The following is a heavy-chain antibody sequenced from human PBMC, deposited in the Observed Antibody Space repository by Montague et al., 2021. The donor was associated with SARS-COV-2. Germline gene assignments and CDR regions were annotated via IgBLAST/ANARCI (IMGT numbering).Heavy chain of an antibody. Sequence: SETLSLTCSVSSGSIISSGYYWGWIRQPPGKELEWIGNIYYSGTTYYNPSLQSRGTISVDTSKNHLSLRLSSMTAADTAVYFCARGMIRGVTTPFDYWGQGSQVIVSS. J-gene: IGHJ4*02. CDR3: ARGMIRGVTTPFDY. CDR2: IYYSGTT. CDR1: SGSIISSGYY. V-gene: IGHV4-39*02. D-gene: IGHD3-10*01.